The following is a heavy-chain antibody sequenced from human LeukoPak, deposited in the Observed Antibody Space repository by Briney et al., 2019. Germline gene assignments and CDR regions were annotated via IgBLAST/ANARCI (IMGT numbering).Heavy chain of an antibody. J-gene: IGHJ4*02. CDR3: ARDLPGGSDY. CDR2: INPSGGST. Sequence: ASVKVPCKASGYTFTSYYIHWVRQAPGQGLEWMGIINPSGGSTTYAQKFQGRVTMTRDTSTSTVYMELSSLRSEDTAVYYCARDLPGGSDYWGQGTMVTVSS. V-gene: IGHV1-46*01. D-gene: IGHD6-25*01. CDR1: GYTFTSYY.